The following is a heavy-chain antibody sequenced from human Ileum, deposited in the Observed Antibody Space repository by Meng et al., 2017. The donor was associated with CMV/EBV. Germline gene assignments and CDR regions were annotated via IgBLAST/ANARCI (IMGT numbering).Heavy chain of an antibody. CDR1: GGSVNRNTYY. D-gene: IGHD6-13*01. Sequence: QELGPRLRNTSEPLYRTCTASGGSVNRNTYYWGWIRQPLGKSLEWIGTIFDSGSAFYNPSLQSRVSVSIDMSRNQLSLSLSSVTAADTAVYYCVRDHGSSSWFFYWGQGTLVTVSS. CDR2: IFDSGSA. CDR3: VRDHGSSSWFFY. V-gene: IGHV4-39*07. J-gene: IGHJ4*02.